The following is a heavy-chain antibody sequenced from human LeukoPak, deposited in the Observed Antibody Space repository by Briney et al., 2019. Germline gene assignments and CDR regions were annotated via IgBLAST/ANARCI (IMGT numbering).Heavy chain of an antibody. J-gene: IGHJ4*02. D-gene: IGHD3-10*01. CDR3: AKGSAQYYFDS. CDR1: GFTFKNYA. V-gene: IGHV3-23*01. Sequence: PGGSLRLSCAASGFTFKNYAMYWVRQAPGKGLEWVSAIIESGESTYYTDSVKGRFTISRDNSKNTPYLQMNSLRAEDTAFYYCAKGSAQYYFDSWGQGTLVTVSS. CDR2: IIESGEST.